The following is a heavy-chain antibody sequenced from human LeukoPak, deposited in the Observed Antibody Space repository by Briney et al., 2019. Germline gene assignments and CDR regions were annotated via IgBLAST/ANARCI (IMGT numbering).Heavy chain of an antibody. J-gene: IGHJ4*02. CDR2: IYTSGST. D-gene: IGHD2-21*02. CDR3: ASSLPPLGGDCYYD. CDR1: GGSISSYY. Sequence: SETLSLTCTVSGGSISSYYWSWIRQPAGKGLEWIGRIYTSGSTNYNPSLKSRVTMSVDTSKNQSSLKLSSVTAADTAVYYCASSLPPLGGDCYYDWGQGTLVTVSS. V-gene: IGHV4-4*07.